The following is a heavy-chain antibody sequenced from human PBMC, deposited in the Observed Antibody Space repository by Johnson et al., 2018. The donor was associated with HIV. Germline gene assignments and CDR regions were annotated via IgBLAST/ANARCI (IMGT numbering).Heavy chain of an antibody. Sequence: QVQLVESGGVVQPGRSLRLSCAASGFTFSSYAMHWVRQAPGKGLEWVATASASVGWTYYADSVKGRFTISRDNSKNTLYLQMNSLRAEDTAVYDCAKESYTGGLDIWGQGTMVTVSS. CDR1: GFTFSSYA. J-gene: IGHJ3*02. V-gene: IGHV3-30*04. CDR3: AKESYTGGLDI. CDR2: SASVGWT. D-gene: IGHD4-23*01.